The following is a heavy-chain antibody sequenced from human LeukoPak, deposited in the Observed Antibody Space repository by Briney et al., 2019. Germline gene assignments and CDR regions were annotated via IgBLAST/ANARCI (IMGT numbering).Heavy chain of an antibody. Sequence: GGSLRLSCAASGFTFSSYGMHWVRQAPGKGLEWVAVISYDGPNKNYADSVEGRFTISRDNSKNTLYLQMNSLRAEDTAVYYCARTKDYYDSSGYYGAAFDIWGQGTMVTVSS. V-gene: IGHV3-30*19. CDR2: ISYDGPNK. D-gene: IGHD3-22*01. CDR1: GFTFSSYG. CDR3: ARTKDYYDSSGYYGAAFDI. J-gene: IGHJ3*02.